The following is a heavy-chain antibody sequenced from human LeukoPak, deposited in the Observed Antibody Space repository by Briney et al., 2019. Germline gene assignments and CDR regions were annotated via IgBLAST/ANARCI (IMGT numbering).Heavy chain of an antibody. V-gene: IGHV4-4*07. CDR2: IYTSGST. J-gene: IGHJ4*02. Sequence: SETLSLTCAVSGGSINTYFWSWIRQPAGKGLEWIGRIYTSGSTNYNPSLKSRVTISVDTSKNQFSLKLSSVTAADTAVYYCARDSGSSIDYWGQGTLVTVSS. CDR3: ARDSGSSIDY. CDR1: GGSINTYF. D-gene: IGHD3-10*01.